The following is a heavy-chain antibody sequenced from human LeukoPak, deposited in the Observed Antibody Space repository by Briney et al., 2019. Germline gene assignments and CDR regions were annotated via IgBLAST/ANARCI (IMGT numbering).Heavy chain of an antibody. D-gene: IGHD6-19*01. CDR2: ISGGGDST. CDR3: AKGRRTNSGPTLDY. CDR1: GLTFSQFA. Sequence: GGSLGLFCAASGLTFSQFAMRWARPAPGKGLEVVSAISGGGDSTYYADSVKGRFTVSRDNSKNTLYLQMNSLTDDDTAVYYCAKGRRTNSGPTLDYWGQGTLVTVSS. V-gene: IGHV3-23*01. J-gene: IGHJ4*02.